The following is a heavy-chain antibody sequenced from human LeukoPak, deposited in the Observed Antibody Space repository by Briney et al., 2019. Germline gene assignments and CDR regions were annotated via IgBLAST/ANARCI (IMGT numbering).Heavy chain of an antibody. CDR3: ASTIFGVVDDAFDI. V-gene: IGHV4-59*08. CDR2: IYYSGST. Sequence: PSETLSLTCTVSGGSISSYYWSWIRQPPGKGLEWIGYIYYSGSTNYNPSLKSRVTISVDTSKNQFSLKLSSVTAADTAVYYCASTIFGVVDDAFDIWGQGTMVTVSS. CDR1: GGSISSYY. D-gene: IGHD3-3*01. J-gene: IGHJ3*02.